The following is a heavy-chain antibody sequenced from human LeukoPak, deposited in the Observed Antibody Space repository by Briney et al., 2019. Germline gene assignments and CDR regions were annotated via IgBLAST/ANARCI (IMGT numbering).Heavy chain of an antibody. CDR3: ARAQADYYDSTKTYYFDY. CDR1: GGSISSGGYS. V-gene: IGHV4-30-2*01. CDR2: IYHSGST. D-gene: IGHD3-22*01. Sequence: SQTLSLTCAVSGGSISSGGYSWSWIRQPPGKGLEWIGYIYHSGSTYYNPSLKSRVTISVDRSKNQFSLKLSSVTATDTAVYYCARAQADYYDSTKTYYFDYWGQGTLVTVSS. J-gene: IGHJ4*02.